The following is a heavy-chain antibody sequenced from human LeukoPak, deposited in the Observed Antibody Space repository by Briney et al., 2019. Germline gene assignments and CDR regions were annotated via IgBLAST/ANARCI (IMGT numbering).Heavy chain of an antibody. CDR3: KQKPAYEILTGYYNERYFDY. D-gene: IGHD3-9*01. Sequence: PSETLSLTCAVYGGSFSGYYWNWIRQPPGKWLEWIGEINPSGRTNYNPSLKSRVPISVDASKNDFSLKLSSVTAAETAVFFCKQKPAYEILTGYYNERYFDYWGQRTLVTVSS. CDR1: GGSFSGYY. CDR2: INPSGRT. J-gene: IGHJ4*02. V-gene: IGHV4-34*01.